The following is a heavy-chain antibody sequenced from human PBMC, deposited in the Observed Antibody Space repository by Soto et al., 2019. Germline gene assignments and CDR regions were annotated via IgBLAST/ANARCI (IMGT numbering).Heavy chain of an antibody. CDR2: INSDGSVS. V-gene: IGHV3-74*01. CDR3: ARGDCVGGTCYSLAGSFYYYVDV. Sequence: EVQLVESGGGLVQPGGSLRLSCAASGFTFGNYWMYWVRQAPGKGLEWVSRINSDGSVSSYADSVKGRLTISRDNVKNTLHLQMDSLRVEDTAVYYCARGDCVGGTCYSLAGSFYYYVDVLGKGTTVTVFS. CDR1: GFTFGNYW. D-gene: IGHD2-15*01. J-gene: IGHJ6*03.